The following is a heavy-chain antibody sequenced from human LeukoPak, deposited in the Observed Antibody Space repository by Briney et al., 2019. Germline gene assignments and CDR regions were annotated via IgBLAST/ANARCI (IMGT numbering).Heavy chain of an antibody. CDR1: GFTFSSYS. D-gene: IGHD3-22*01. V-gene: IGHV3-21*01. J-gene: IGHJ3*02. CDR3: ARAFSSSGFVGRAFDI. CDR2: ISSSSSYI. Sequence: PGGSLRLSCAASGFTFSSYSMNWVRQAPGKGLEWVSSISSSSSYIYYADSVKGRFTISRDNAKNSLYLQMNSLRAEDTAVYYCARAFSSSGFVGRAFDIWGQGTMVTVSS.